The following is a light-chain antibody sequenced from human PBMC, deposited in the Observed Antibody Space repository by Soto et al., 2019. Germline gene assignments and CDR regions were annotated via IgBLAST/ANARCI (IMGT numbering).Light chain of an antibody. Sequence: QSALTQPASVSGSPGQSITISCTGTSSDVGGYNFVSWYQQHPGKAPKLMIYDVTNRPSGVSNRFSGSKSGNTASLTISGLQAEDEADYYCSSCTNSSTLVFGGGTKLTVL. CDR2: DVT. J-gene: IGLJ2*01. CDR3: SSCTNSSTLV. CDR1: SSDVGGYNF. V-gene: IGLV2-14*01.